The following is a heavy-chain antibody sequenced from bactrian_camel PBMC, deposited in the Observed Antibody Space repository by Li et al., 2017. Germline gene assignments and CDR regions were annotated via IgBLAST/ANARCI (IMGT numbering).Heavy chain of an antibody. J-gene: IGHJ4*01. Sequence: DVQLVESGGGSVQAGGSLRLSCTASGWTGGSYYMAWFRWGTGKDREGVAGIDPVGKITYADFVKGRFTISKDNPKKTIYLQMNNLKPEDTAMYYCAGSTMVVPGRGCGSKEYIYWGQGTQVTVS. V-gene: IGHV3S10*01. CDR1: GWTGGSYY. D-gene: IGHD6*01. CDR2: IDPVGKI. CDR3: AGSTMVVPGRGCGSKEYIY.